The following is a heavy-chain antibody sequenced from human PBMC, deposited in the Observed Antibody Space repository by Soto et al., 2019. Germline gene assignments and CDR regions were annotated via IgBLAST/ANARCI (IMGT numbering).Heavy chain of an antibody. D-gene: IGHD6-6*01. V-gene: IGHV3-21*06. CDR3: ARVHLVRTSSYYCGMDV. CDR1: GFTFTRYS. CDR2: ISGSGKDT. J-gene: IGHJ6*02. Sequence: EVQLVESGGGLVKPGGSLRLSCAASGFTFTRYSMNWVRQAPGKGLEWVSSISGSGKDTFYRDSVKGRFTISRDNAESSLVLQMNSLTVDDTAVYHCARVHLVRTSSYYCGMDVWGPGTTVTVSS.